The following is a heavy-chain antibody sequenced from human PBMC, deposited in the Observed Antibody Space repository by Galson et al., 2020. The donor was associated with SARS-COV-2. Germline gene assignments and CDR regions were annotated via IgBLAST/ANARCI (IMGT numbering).Heavy chain of an antibody. CDR2: IRYDGRNK. CDR1: GFTFSNYG. CDR3: ATLQTAAGVDAFDA. D-gene: IGHD2-21*02. J-gene: IGHJ3*01. V-gene: IGHV3-30*02. Sequence: GGSLRLSCAASGFTFSNYGMHWVRQAPGKGLEWVAFIRYDGRNKYYADSVKGRFTISRDNSKNTLYLQMNSLRAEDTAVYYCATLQTAAGVDAFDAWGQGTMVTVSS.